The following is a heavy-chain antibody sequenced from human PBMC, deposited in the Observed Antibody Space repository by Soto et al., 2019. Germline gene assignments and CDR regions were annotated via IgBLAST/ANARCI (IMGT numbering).Heavy chain of an antibody. Sequence: GSLRLSCATSGFTFRGYSMHWVRQVPGKGLVWVSRVNSDGTTTNYADSVMGRFTISRDNAKKTLYLKMNSLRVDDTAVYYCATDRAYGMDVWGQGTTVTVSS. CDR3: ATDRAYGMDV. CDR1: GFTFRGYS. J-gene: IGHJ6*02. CDR2: VNSDGTTT. V-gene: IGHV3-74*01.